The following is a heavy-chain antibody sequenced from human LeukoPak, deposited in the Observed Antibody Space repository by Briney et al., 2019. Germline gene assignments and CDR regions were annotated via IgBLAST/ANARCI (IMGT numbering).Heavy chain of an antibody. J-gene: IGHJ6*04. V-gene: IGHV3-7*01. D-gene: IGHD3-10*01. CDR3: WGPLWFGGSYYYGMDV. Sequence: QPGGSLRLSCAASGFTFSSYWMSWVRQAPGKGLEWVANIKQDGSEKYYVDSVKGRFTISRDNAKNSLYLQMNSLRAEDTAVYYCWGPLWFGGSYYYGMDVWGKGTTVTVSS. CDR2: IKQDGSEK. CDR1: GFTFSSYW.